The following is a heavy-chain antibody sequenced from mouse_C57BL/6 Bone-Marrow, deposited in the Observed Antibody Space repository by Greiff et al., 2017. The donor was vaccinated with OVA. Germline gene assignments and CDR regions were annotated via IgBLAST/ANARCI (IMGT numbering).Heavy chain of an antibody. CDR2: IWGGGST. V-gene: IGHV2-2*01. J-gene: IGHJ2*01. CDR3: ARTGWYYFDY. D-gene: IGHD1-1*02. CDR1: GFSLTSYG. Sequence: VQLQESGPGLVQPSQSLSITCTVSGFSLTSYGVHWVRQSPGKGLEWLGVIWGGGSTDYNAAFISRLSISKDNSKSQVFFKMNSLQADDTAIYYCARTGWYYFDYWGQGTTLTVSS.